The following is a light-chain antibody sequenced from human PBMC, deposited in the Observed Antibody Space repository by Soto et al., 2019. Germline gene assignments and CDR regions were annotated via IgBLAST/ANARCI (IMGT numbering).Light chain of an antibody. Sequence: DIVMTQSPDSLAVSLGERATINCKSSQSVLYSSNNKNYLAWYQQKPGQPPKLLIYWASTRESGVPDRFSGSGSATDFTLTISSLQAKDVAVYYCQQYYTTLALTFGGGTKVEIK. CDR1: QSVLYSSNNKNY. J-gene: IGKJ4*01. CDR3: QQYYTTLALT. V-gene: IGKV4-1*01. CDR2: WAS.